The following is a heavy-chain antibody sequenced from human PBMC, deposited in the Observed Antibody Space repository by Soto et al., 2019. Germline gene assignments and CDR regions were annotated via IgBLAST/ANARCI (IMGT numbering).Heavy chain of an antibody. J-gene: IGHJ4*02. Sequence: ASVKVSCKASGYTFTHYYIHWVRQAPGQGLEWMGIINPNGGITTYAQKFRAGFSMTRDTSTSTVYLELSSLRSEDSAVYYCATSVNSAMAFDYWGQGTLVTVSS. V-gene: IGHV1-46*01. CDR1: GYTFTHYY. CDR2: INPNGGIT. D-gene: IGHD5-18*01. CDR3: ATSVNSAMAFDY.